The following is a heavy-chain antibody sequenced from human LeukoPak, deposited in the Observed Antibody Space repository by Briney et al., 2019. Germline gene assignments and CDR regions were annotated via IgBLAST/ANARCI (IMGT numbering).Heavy chain of an antibody. CDR3: ARSRSGYDWVFDY. CDR1: GFTFSSYA. V-gene: IGHV3-21*01. J-gene: IGHJ4*02. Sequence: GGSLRLSCAASGFTFSSYAMSWVRQAPGKGLEWVSSISSSSSYIYYADSVKGRFTISRDNAKNSLYLQMNSLRAEDTAVYYCARSRSGYDWVFDYWGQGTLVTVSS. CDR2: ISSSSSYI. D-gene: IGHD5-12*01.